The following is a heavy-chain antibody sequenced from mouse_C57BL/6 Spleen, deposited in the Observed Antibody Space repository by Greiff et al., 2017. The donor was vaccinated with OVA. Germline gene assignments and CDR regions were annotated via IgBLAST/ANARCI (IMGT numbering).Heavy chain of an antibody. CDR2: IWSGGST. CDR3: AKKEEKKGGAMDY. CDR1: GFSLTSYG. Sequence: QVQLQQSGPGLVQPSQSLSITCTVSGFSLTSYGVHWVRQSPGKGLEWLGVIWSGGSTDYNAAFMSRLSITKDNSKSQVFFKMNSLQADDTAIYYCAKKEEKKGGAMDYWGQGTSVTVSS. J-gene: IGHJ4*01. V-gene: IGHV2-5*01.